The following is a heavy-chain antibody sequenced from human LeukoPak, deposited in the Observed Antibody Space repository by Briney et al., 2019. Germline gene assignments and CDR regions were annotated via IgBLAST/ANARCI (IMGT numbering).Heavy chain of an antibody. CDR3: APIVVVIAHDAFDI. D-gene: IGHD2-21*01. V-gene: IGHV1-24*01. Sequence: VASVKVSCKVSGYTLTVLSMHWVRPAPGKGLEWMGGFDPEDGETIYAQKFQGRVTMTEDTSTDTAYMELSSLRSEDTAVYYCAPIVVVIAHDAFDIWGQGAMVTVSS. J-gene: IGHJ3*02. CDR1: GYTLTVLS. CDR2: FDPEDGET.